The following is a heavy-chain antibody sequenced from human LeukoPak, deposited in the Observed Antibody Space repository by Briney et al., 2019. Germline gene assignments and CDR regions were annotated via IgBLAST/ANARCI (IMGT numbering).Heavy chain of an antibody. CDR1: GFTFSDYY. D-gene: IGHD3-22*01. CDR3: ARSRSGYYEDY. CDR2: IKEDGSEK. V-gene: IGHV3-7*01. Sequence: PGGSLRLSCAASGFTFSDYYMSWVRQAPGKGLEWVANIKEDGSEKYYVDSVKGRFTISRDNAKNSLSLQVNSLRAEDTAVYYCARSRSGYYEDYWGQGTLVTVSS. J-gene: IGHJ4*02.